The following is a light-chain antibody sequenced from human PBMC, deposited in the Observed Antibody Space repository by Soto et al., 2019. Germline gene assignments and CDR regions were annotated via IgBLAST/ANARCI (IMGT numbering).Light chain of an antibody. V-gene: IGLV2-14*01. CDR1: SSDVGNYNY. CDR2: EVT. CDR3: SSYTGSTTPVV. J-gene: IGLJ2*01. Sequence: QSVLTQPASVSGSPGQSITISCTGTSSDVGNYNYVSWYQHHPGKAPKLMIYEVTNRPSGVSNRFSGSKSGNTASLTISGLQAEDESDYYCSSYTGSTTPVVFGGGTKVTVL.